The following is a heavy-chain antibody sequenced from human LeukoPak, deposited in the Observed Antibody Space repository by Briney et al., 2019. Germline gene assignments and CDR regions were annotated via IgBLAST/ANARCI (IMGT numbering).Heavy chain of an antibody. CDR1: GGSISSYY. J-gene: IGHJ5*02. CDR2: IYHSGST. Sequence: SETLSLTCTVSGGSISSYYWSWIRQPPGKGLEWIGYIYHSGSTNYNPSLKSRVTISVDTSKNQFSLKLSSVTAADTAVYYCARGHSKSSSWYRGVSNWFDPWGQGTLVTVSS. V-gene: IGHV4-59*12. D-gene: IGHD6-13*01. CDR3: ARGHSKSSSWYRGVSNWFDP.